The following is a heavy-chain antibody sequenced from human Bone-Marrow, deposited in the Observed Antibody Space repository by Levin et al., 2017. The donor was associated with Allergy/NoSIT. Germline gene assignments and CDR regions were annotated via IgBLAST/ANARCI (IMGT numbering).Heavy chain of an antibody. CDR1: GFTFSSYG. CDR2: IGGDNYTK. Sequence: GESLKISCDASGFTFSSYGIIWVRQAPGKGLEWVSYIGGDNYTKYYADSVKGRFTISRDNVKKSLYLQMNSLRGEDTAVYYCAREKVTMVVEIIESYFDLWGQGTLVTVSS. CDR3: AREKVTMVVEIIESYFDL. D-gene: IGHD2-21*01. V-gene: IGHV3-48*01. J-gene: IGHJ4*02.